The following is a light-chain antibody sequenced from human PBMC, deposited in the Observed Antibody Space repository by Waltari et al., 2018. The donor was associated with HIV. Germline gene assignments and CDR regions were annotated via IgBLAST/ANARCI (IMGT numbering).Light chain of an antibody. CDR3: SSYTNMGTLI. J-gene: IGLJ2*01. CDR2: EVA. Sequence: QSALAQPASVSGSPGQSITISCTGTSSDVGAYDYVSWYQQNPGKAPKLIIYEVAYRPSGVSNRFSGSKSGNTASLTISGLQPEDEADYYCSSYTNMGTLIFGGGTKLTVL. V-gene: IGLV2-14*01. CDR1: SSDVGAYDY.